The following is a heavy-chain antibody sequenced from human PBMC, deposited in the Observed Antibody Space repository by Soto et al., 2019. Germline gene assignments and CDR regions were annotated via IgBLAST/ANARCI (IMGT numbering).Heavy chain of an antibody. CDR2: IKSKTDGGTT. Sequence: EVQLVESGGGLVKPAVSLRLSCAASGFTFSNAWMSWVRQAPGKGLEWVGSIKSKTDGGTTDYAAPVKGRFTISRDDSKSTLYLQMNSLKTEDTAVYYCTATLTLTYPDAFDIWCQGRMVTVFS. D-gene: IGHD4-17*01. V-gene: IGHV3-15*01. CDR3: TATLTLTYPDAFDI. J-gene: IGHJ3*02. CDR1: GFTFSNAW.